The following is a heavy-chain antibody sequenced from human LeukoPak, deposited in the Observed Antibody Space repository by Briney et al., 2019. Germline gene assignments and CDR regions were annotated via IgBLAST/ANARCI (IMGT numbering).Heavy chain of an antibody. CDR3: ASSLGYCSGGNCPRGS. Sequence: EASVKVSCRASEYTFTGFHMYWVRQAPGQGLEWMGRINPNSGGTNYAQKFQGRVTMTRDTSISTAFMELSGLRSDDTAVYYCASSLGYCSGGNCPRGSWGQGTLVTVSS. D-gene: IGHD2-15*01. CDR1: EYTFTGFH. CDR2: INPNSGGT. J-gene: IGHJ4*02. V-gene: IGHV1-2*06.